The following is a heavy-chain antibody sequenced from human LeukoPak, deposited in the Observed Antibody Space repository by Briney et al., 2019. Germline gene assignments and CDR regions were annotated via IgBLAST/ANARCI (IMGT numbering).Heavy chain of an antibody. Sequence: GGSLRLSCAASGFTFSGYWMHWVRQVPGKGLMWVSRINNEGSFTDYADSVKGRLTISRDNSKNTLYLQMNSLRAEDTAVYYCAKQGYSYGYRSSTPDYYYYMDVWGKGTTVTVSS. CDR3: AKQGYSYGYRSSTPDYYYYMDV. D-gene: IGHD5-18*01. V-gene: IGHV3-74*01. J-gene: IGHJ6*03. CDR2: INNEGSFT. CDR1: GFTFSGYW.